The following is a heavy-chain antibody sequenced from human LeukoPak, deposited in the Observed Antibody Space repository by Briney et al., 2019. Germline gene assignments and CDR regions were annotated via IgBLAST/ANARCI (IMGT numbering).Heavy chain of an antibody. Sequence: GGSLRLSCAASGFTYSTFAMHWLRQAPGKGLEWVAFIRYDGGNKYYADSVKGRFTISRDNSKNTLYLQMDILRAEDAAVYYCAHRIILADTFDYWGQGSLVTVSS. CDR3: AHRIILADTFDY. CDR2: IRYDGGNK. V-gene: IGHV3-30*02. J-gene: IGHJ4*02. D-gene: IGHD6-19*01. CDR1: GFTYSTFA.